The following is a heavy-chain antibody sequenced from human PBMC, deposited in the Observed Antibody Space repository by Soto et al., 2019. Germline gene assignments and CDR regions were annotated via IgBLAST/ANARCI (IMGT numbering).Heavy chain of an antibody. CDR2: IYYSGST. Sequence: QVQLQESGPGLVKPSQTLSLTCTVSGGSISSGGYYWSWIRQHPGKGLEWLGYIYYSGSTYYNPSLKSRVTISVDTSKNQFSLKLSSVTAADTAVYYCARGYYDILTGYYYYFDYWGQGTLVTVSS. J-gene: IGHJ4*02. D-gene: IGHD3-9*01. CDR3: ARGYYDILTGYYYYFDY. CDR1: GGSISSGGYY. V-gene: IGHV4-31*03.